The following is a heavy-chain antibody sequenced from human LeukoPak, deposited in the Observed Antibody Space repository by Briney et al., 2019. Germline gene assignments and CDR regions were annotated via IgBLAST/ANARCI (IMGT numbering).Heavy chain of an antibody. CDR1: GFTFSSYA. CDR2: ISGSGGST. V-gene: IGHV3-23*01. D-gene: IGHD3-16*02. J-gene: IGHJ4*02. Sequence: GGSLRLSCAASGFTFSSYAMSWVRQAPGKGLEWVSAISGSGGSTYYADSVKGRFTISRDNSKNTLYLQMNSLRAEDTAVYYCAKDSLFTSGGVIVEYFDYWGQGTLVTVSS. CDR3: AKDSLFTSGGVIVEYFDY.